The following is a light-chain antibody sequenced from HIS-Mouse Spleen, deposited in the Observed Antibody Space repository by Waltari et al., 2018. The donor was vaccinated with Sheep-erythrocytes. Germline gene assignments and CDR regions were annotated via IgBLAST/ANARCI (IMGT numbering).Light chain of an antibody. V-gene: IGLV2-11*01. J-gene: IGLJ1*01. Sequence: QSALTQPRSVSGSPGPSVTISCTGTSSDVGVYNYVSWDQQHPGKAPKLMIYDVSKRPSGVPDRFSGSKSGNTASLTISGLQAEDEADYYCCSYAGSYNHVFATGTKVTVL. CDR1: SSDVGVYNY. CDR3: CSYAGSYNHV. CDR2: DVS.